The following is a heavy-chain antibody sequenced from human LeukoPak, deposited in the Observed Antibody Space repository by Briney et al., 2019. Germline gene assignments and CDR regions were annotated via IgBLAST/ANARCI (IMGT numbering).Heavy chain of an antibody. CDR1: GGSISSGDYY. D-gene: IGHD2-15*01. V-gene: IGHV4-30-4*01. CDR2: IYYSGST. Sequence: SQTLSLTCTVSGGSISSGDYYWSWIRQPPGKGLEWIGYIYYSGSTYYNPSLKSRVTISVDTSKNQFSLKLSSVTAADTAVYYCARDSALGRSGQRTHRGYYGMDVWGQGTTVTVSS. J-gene: IGHJ6*02. CDR3: ARDSALGRSGQRTHRGYYGMDV.